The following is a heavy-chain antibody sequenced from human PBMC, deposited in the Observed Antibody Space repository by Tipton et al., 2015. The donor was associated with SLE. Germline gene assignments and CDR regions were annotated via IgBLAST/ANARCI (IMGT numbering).Heavy chain of an antibody. D-gene: IGHD3-22*01. CDR3: ASKYFYDSDGLRY. CDR1: GGSISSGDYY. J-gene: IGHJ4*02. V-gene: IGHV4-61*02. Sequence: TLSLTCAVSGGSISSGDYYWSWIRQPAGKGLEWVGRIHSSGSTNYNPSLKSRVSLSVDTSKNQFSLRLSSVTAADTAVYYCASKYFYDSDGLRYWGQGTLVTVSS. CDR2: IHSSGST.